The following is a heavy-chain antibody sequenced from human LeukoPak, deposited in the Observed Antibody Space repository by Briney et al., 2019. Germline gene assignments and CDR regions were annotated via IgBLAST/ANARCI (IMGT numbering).Heavy chain of an antibody. CDR3: ARGTACTNGVCYTGPSGGMDV. CDR1: GFTFSSHW. J-gene: IGHJ6*02. V-gene: IGHV3-7*02. D-gene: IGHD2-8*01. Sequence: PGGSLRLSCAASGFTFSSHWMSWVRQAPGKGLEWVANIKPDGSEKYYVDSVKGRFTVSRDNAKNSLYLQMNSLRAEDTAVYYCARGTACTNGVCYTGPSGGMDVWGQGTTVTVSS. CDR2: IKPDGSEK.